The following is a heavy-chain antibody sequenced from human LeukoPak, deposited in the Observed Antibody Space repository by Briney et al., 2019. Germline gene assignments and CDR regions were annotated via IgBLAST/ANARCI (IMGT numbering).Heavy chain of an antibody. J-gene: IGHJ5*02. CDR3: ARRLTQYDCFDP. V-gene: IGHV6-1*01. Sequence: SQTLSLTCALSGDSVSSNSVTWDWIRQSPSRGLEWLGRTYYRSTWYNDYAVSVRGRITVNPDTSKNQFSLHLNSVTPEDTAVYYCARRLTQYDCFDPWGQGILVTVSS. CDR2: TYYRSTWYN. D-gene: IGHD2-2*01. CDR1: GDSVSSNSVT.